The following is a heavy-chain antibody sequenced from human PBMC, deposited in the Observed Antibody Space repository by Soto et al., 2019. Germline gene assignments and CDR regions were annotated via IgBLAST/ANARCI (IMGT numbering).Heavy chain of an antibody. J-gene: IGHJ6*02. CDR3: ARHGNVDIVATISFYYYYGMDV. V-gene: IGHV5-10-1*01. CDR1: GYSFTSYW. Sequence: GESLKISCKGSGYSFTSYWISWVRQMPGKGLEWMGRIDPSDSYTNYSPSLQGHVTISADKSISTAYLQWSSLKASDTAMYYCARHGNVDIVATISFYYYYGMDVWGQGTTVTVSS. CDR2: IDPSDSYT. D-gene: IGHD5-12*01.